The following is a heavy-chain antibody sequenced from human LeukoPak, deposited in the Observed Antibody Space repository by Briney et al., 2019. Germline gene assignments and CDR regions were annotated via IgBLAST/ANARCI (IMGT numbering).Heavy chain of an antibody. Sequence: QPGGSLRLSCAASGFTFSSYAMSWVRQAPGKGLEWVSAISGSGGSTYYADSVKGRFTISRDNSKNTLYLQMNSLRAEDTAVYYCVKDPDYYGSGSADYWGQGTLVTVSS. D-gene: IGHD3-10*01. CDR3: VKDPDYYGSGSADY. J-gene: IGHJ4*02. CDR2: ISGSGGST. V-gene: IGHV3-23*01. CDR1: GFTFSSYA.